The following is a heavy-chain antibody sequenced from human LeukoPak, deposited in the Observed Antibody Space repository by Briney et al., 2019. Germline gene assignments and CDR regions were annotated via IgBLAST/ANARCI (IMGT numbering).Heavy chain of an antibody. CDR3: ARDFVVPAASDYYGMDV. CDR2: ISGSGGST. D-gene: IGHD2-2*01. Sequence: GGSLRLSCAASGFTISTYGMTWVRQAPGKGLEWVSVISGSGGSTYYAGSVKGRFTISRDNSKNTLYLQMNSLRAEDTAVYYCARDFVVPAASDYYGMDVWGQGTTVTVSS. CDR1: GFTISTYG. V-gene: IGHV3-23*01. J-gene: IGHJ6*02.